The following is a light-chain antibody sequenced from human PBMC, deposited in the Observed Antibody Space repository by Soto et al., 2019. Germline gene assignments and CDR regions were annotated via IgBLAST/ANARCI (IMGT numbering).Light chain of an antibody. Sequence: QSALTQTASVSGSPGQSITISCTGTSSDVGGYKYVSWYQQHPDKAPKLIIFEVSNRPSGISSRFSGSKSGNTASLTISGLQAVDEADYYCASYTSSSTSVIFGRGTKLTVL. CDR3: ASYTSSSTSVI. CDR1: SSDVGGYKY. J-gene: IGLJ2*01. V-gene: IGLV2-14*01. CDR2: EVS.